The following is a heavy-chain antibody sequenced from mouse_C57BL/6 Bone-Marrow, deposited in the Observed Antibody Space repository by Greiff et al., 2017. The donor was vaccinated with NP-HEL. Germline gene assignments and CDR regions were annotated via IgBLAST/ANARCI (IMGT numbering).Heavy chain of an antibody. CDR3: AREGNGSSPYWYFDV. CDR2: ISNGGGST. J-gene: IGHJ1*03. Sequence: EVKLMESGGGLVQPGGSLKLSCAASGFTFSDYYMYWVRQTPEKRLEWVAYISNGGGSTYYPDTVKGRFTISRDNAKNTLYLQMSRLKSEDTAMYYCAREGNGSSPYWYFDVWGTGTTVTVSS. D-gene: IGHD1-1*01. V-gene: IGHV5-12*01. CDR1: GFTFSDYY.